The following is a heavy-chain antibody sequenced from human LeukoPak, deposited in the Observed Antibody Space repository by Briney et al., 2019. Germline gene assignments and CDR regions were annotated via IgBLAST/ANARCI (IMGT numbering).Heavy chain of an antibody. CDR2: INHSGST. CDR3: ARGGYYDSSGPFDY. CDR1: GGSFSGYY. V-gene: IGHV4-34*01. D-gene: IGHD3-22*01. Sequence: SETLSLTCAVYGGSFSGYYWSWIRQPPGKGLEWIGEINHSGSTNYNPSLKSRVTISVDTSKNQFSLKLSSVIAADTAVYYCARGGYYDSSGPFDYWGQGTLVTVSS. J-gene: IGHJ4*02.